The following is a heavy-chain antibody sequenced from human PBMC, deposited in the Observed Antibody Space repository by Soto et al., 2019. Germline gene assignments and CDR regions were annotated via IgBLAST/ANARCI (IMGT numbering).Heavy chain of an antibody. D-gene: IGHD2-8*01. CDR3: AREIMPLTNDWYFDL. J-gene: IGHJ2*01. CDR1: GGSISGGVHS. CDR2: IFDSGST. V-gene: IGHV4-30-4*01. Sequence: QVQLQESGPGLVKPSETLSLTCTVSGGSISGGVHSWSWIRQPPGKGLEWIGNIFDSGSTYYNTSLKSRLTISVDTSKNQFSLRLSSVTAADTAVYYCAREIMPLTNDWYFDLWGRGTLVTVSS.